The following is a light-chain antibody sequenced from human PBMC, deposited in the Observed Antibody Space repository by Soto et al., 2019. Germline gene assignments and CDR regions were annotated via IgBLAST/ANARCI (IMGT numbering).Light chain of an antibody. CDR3: QQYQTYST. J-gene: IGKJ5*01. Sequence: DIVWTQSQGTLSLSPGERATLSFRASQNLSRYFLAWYQHKPGQAPRLLISGASRRATGIPDRFSGSGSGTEFTLTISSLQPDDFATYFCQQYQTYSTFGQGTLLEI. CDR2: GAS. CDR1: QNLSRYF. V-gene: IGKV3-20*01.